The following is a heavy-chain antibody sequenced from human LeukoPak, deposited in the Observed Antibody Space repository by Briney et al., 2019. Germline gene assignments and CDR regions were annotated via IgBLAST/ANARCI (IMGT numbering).Heavy chain of an antibody. CDR1: GFTFSSYW. J-gene: IGHJ6*02. Sequence: GGSLRLSCAASGFTFSSYWMHWVRQAPGKGLVWVSRINSDGSSTSYADSVKGRFTISRDNAKNTLYLQMNSLRAKDTAVYYCARDISYYYGMDVWGQGTTVTVSS. V-gene: IGHV3-74*01. CDR3: ARDISYYYGMDV. CDR2: INSDGSST.